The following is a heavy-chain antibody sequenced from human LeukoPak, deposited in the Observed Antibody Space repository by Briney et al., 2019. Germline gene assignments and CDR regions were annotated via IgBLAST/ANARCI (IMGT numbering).Heavy chain of an antibody. CDR3: ARSMGYCSSTSCPFDY. CDR2: IIPIFGTA. D-gene: IGHD2-2*01. Sequence: GASVKVSCKASGDTFSSYATSWVRQAPGQGLEWMGGIIPIFGTANYAQKFQGRVTITADESTSTAYMELGSLRSEDTAVYYCARSMGYCSSTSCPFDYWGQGTLVTVSS. CDR1: GDTFSSYA. V-gene: IGHV1-69*01. J-gene: IGHJ4*02.